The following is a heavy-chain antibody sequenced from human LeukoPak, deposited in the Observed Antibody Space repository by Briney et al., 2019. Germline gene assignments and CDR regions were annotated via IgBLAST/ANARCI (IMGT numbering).Heavy chain of an antibody. V-gene: IGHV3-74*01. J-gene: IGHJ4*02. CDR2: INGDGSTT. CDR1: GFTFSTYW. D-gene: IGHD1-14*01. Sequence: PGGSLRLSCAASGFTFSTYWMHWVRQAPGKGLVWVSRINGDGSTTSYADSVKGRFTNSRDNAKNTLFLQMNSLRAEDTAVYYCATSPNQNPNYWGQGTLVTVSS. CDR3: ATSPNQNPNY.